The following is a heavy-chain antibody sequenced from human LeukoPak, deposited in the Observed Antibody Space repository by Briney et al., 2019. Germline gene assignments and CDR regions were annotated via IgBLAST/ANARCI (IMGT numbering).Heavy chain of an antibody. CDR3: AGRIAAAGTGYYFDY. Sequence: SETLSLTCAVYGGSFSGYYWSWIRQPPGKGLEWIGEINHSGSTNYNPSLKNRVTISVDTSKNQFSLKLSSVTAADTAVYYCAGRIAAAGTGYYFDYWGQGTLVTVSP. CDR2: INHSGST. D-gene: IGHD6-13*01. CDR1: GGSFSGYY. J-gene: IGHJ4*02. V-gene: IGHV4-34*01.